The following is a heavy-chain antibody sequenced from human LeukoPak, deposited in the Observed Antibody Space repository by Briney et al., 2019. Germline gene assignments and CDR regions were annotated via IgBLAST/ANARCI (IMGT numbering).Heavy chain of an antibody. CDR2: INHSGST. J-gene: IGHJ4*02. CDR1: GGSFSGYY. Sequence: SETLSLTCAVYGGSFSGYYWSWLRQPPGKGLEWIGEINHSGSTTYNPSLKSRVTISVDTSKNQFSLKLSSVTAADTAVYYCARHSLSFDYWGQGTLVTVSS. V-gene: IGHV4-34*01. CDR3: ARHSLSFDY.